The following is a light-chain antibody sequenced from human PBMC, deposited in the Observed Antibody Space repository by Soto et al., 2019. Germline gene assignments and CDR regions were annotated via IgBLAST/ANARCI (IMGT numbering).Light chain of an antibody. CDR2: SAS. CDR1: QSVSSSD. V-gene: IGKV3-20*01. Sequence: IVLTQSPGTLSLSPGERATLSCRASQSVSSSDLAWYQQKPGQAPRLLICSASSRATGIPDRVSGSGSGTNFTRTDSSLEPEDYAVYYCKQYDTFGQGTKVEIK. CDR3: KQYDT. J-gene: IGKJ1*01.